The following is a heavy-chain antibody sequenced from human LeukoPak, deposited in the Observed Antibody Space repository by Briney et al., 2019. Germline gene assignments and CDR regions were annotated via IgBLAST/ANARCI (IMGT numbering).Heavy chain of an antibody. D-gene: IGHD5-12*01. J-gene: IGHJ4*02. CDR2: IYTSGNT. CDR3: ARGGGYYFDY. Sequence: SETLSLTCTVSGGSITNYYWSWIRQPAGKGLEWIGRIYTSGNTNYNPSLKSRVTISMDKSKNQLYLKVTSVTAADTAVYYCARGGGYYFDYWGQGILVAVSS. V-gene: IGHV4-4*07. CDR1: GGSITNYY.